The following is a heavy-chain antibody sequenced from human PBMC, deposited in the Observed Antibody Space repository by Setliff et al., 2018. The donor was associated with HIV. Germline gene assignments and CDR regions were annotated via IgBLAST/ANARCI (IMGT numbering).Heavy chain of an antibody. J-gene: IGHJ5*02. D-gene: IGHD3-3*01. Sequence: SETLSLTGASYGGSFSNYYWSWIRQPPGRGMEWIGEINDSGNTNFNTYLKNRVTMSVDTSKSQFSLNLTSVTVADTAVYYCARCVGRFGVVPWFNPWGHGVLVTVSS. CDR3: ARCVGRFGVVPWFNP. V-gene: IGHV4-34*01. CDR2: INDSGNT. CDR1: GGSFSNYY.